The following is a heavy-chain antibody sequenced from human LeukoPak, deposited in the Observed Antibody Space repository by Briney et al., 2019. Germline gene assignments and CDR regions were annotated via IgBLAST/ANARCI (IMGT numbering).Heavy chain of an antibody. V-gene: IGHV3-33*01. CDR1: GFTFSIYG. Sequence: GGSLRLSCAASGFTFSIYGMHWVRQAPGKGLEVVAGIWEDGTNIHYADSVKGRFTISRDNSKNTLYLQMNSLRAEDTAVYFCARVGYNSGWYEYWGQGTLVTVSS. CDR2: IWEDGTNI. D-gene: IGHD6-19*01. J-gene: IGHJ4*02. CDR3: ARVGYNSGWYEY.